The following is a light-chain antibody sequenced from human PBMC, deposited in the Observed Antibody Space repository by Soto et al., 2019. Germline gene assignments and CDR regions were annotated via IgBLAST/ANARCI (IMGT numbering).Light chain of an antibody. Sequence: DIPMTQSPASLSASVGDRVTITCRASQSIGSYLNWFQQKPGQAPKLLIYAASSLQSGVPSRFSGSGSGTDFTLTISSLQPEDFATYFCQESYSVPLFTFGPGTKVDIK. CDR1: QSIGSY. J-gene: IGKJ3*01. CDR2: AAS. CDR3: QESYSVPLFT. V-gene: IGKV1-39*01.